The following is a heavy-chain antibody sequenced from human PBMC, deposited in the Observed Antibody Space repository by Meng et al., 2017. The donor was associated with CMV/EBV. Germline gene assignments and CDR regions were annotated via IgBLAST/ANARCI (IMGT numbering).Heavy chain of an antibody. CDR3: ARSRIAAAGTRRTYYYYGMDV. V-gene: IGHV2-70D*14. D-gene: IGHD6-13*01. J-gene: IGHJ6*02. Sequence: SGPPLVNPTQTLTLTCTFSGFSLSPGGMRVSWFRQPPGKALEWLARIDWDDDKFYSTSLKTRLTISKDTSKNQVVLTMTNMDPVDTATYYCARSRIAAAGTRRTYYYYGMDVWGQGTTVTVS. CDR1: GFSLSPGGMR. CDR2: IDWDDDK.